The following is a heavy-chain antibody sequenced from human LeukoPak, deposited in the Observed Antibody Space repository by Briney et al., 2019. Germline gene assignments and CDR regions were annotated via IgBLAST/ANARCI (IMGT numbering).Heavy chain of an antibody. D-gene: IGHD3-10*01. Sequence: SETLSLTCTVSGDSINNFYLSWIRQPAGQGLQWIGRIYTTGSITYNPSLKSRATMSVDRSKKNFSLRLSSVTAADTAVYYCARDSGTTGEVKFDPWGPGSLVTVSS. CDR3: ARDSGTTGEVKFDP. CDR1: GDSINNFY. J-gene: IGHJ5*02. CDR2: IYTTGSI. V-gene: IGHV4-4*07.